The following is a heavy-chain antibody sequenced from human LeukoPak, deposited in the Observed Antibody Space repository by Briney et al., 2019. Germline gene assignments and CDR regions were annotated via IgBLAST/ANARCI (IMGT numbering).Heavy chain of an antibody. CDR3: ARANSGHYYMDV. CDR2: TYYKSNWYN. V-gene: IGHV6-1*01. D-gene: IGHD6-25*01. Sequence: SQTLSLTCALSGDIVSNTNVAWGWIRQAPSRGLEGLGRTYYKSNWYNDYAVSVKSRISINPDTSKNQLSLQLNSVTPEDTAVYYCARANSGHYYMDVGGKGPTVTVS. J-gene: IGHJ6*03. CDR1: GDIVSNTNVA.